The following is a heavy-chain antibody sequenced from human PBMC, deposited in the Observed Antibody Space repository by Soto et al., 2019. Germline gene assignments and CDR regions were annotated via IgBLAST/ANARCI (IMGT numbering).Heavy chain of an antibody. CDR1: GGSISNYY. D-gene: IGHD2-15*01. CDR3: ARQVCSGGSCYPTQDYYGMDV. J-gene: IGHJ6*02. CDR2: IYYSGST. Sequence: QVQLLESGPGLVKPSETLSLSCTVSGGSISNYYWSWIRQPPGKGLEWIGYIYYSGSTSYNPSLNSRATISVDTSKNRFSLKLTSVTAADTAVYYCARQVCSGGSCYPTQDYYGMDVWGQGTTVTVSS. V-gene: IGHV4-59*08.